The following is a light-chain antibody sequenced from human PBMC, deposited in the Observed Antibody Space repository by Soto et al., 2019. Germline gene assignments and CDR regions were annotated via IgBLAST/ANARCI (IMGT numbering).Light chain of an antibody. CDR2: EVA. CDR3: SSYTTTSTYV. CDR1: NSDVGGYDY. V-gene: IGLV2-14*01. Sequence: QSALTQPASVSGSHGQSITISCTGTNSDVGGYDYVSWYQQHPDKAPKFMIYEVANRPSGVSHRFSGSKSGNTASLTISGLQAEDEADYYCSSYTTTSTYVFGTGTKVTVL. J-gene: IGLJ1*01.